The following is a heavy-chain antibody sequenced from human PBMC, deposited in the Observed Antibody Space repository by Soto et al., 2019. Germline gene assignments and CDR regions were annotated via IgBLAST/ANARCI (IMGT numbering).Heavy chain of an antibody. CDR2: IIPIFGTA. CDR3: ARGQGNYDILTGDTFFDY. V-gene: IGHV1-69*13. J-gene: IGHJ4*02. D-gene: IGHD3-9*01. CDR1: GGTFSSYA. Sequence: ASVKVSCKASGGTFSSYAISWVRQAPGQGLEWMGGIIPIFGTANYAQKFQGRVTITADESTSTAYMELSSLRSEDTAVYYCARGQGNYDILTGDTFFDYWGQGTLVTVSS.